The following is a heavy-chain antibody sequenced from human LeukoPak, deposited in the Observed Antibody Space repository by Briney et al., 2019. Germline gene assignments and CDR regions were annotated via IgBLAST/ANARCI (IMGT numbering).Heavy chain of an antibody. V-gene: IGHV1-2*02. Sequence: GASVKVSCKTFGYTFSGYYIHWVRQAPGQGLEWMGWIDPNSGDAKYTQKFQGRVTMTRDTSINTLYLEVRSDDIAVYYCARGEQWLVRYWGQGTLVTVSS. CDR2: IDPNSGDA. CDR3: ARGEQWLVRY. D-gene: IGHD6-19*01. J-gene: IGHJ4*02. CDR1: GYTFSGYY.